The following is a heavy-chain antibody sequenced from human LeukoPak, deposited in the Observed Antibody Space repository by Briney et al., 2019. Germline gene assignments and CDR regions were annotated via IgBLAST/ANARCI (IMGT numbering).Heavy chain of an antibody. J-gene: IGHJ6*02. V-gene: IGHV4-39*01. CDR1: GGSITSTTSY. Sequence: SETLSLTCTVSGGSITSTTSYWGWVRQSPGKGLEWIANIYYSGNSFYSPSLKSRVTISVDTSKSQFSLNLTSVTAADTAVYYCAGKVVVADNYYYYGMDVWGQGTTVTVSS. D-gene: IGHD2-15*01. CDR3: AGKVVVADNYYYYGMDV. CDR2: IYYSGNS.